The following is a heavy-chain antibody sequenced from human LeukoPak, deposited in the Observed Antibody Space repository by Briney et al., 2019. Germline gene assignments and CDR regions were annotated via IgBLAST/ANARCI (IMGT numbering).Heavy chain of an antibody. V-gene: IGHV3-21*01. D-gene: IGHD2-2*01. Sequence: GGSLRLSCAASGFTFSGYSMNWVRQAPGKGLEWVSSVSTTGYYIYYADSVKGRFSISRDNAKNSLYLQMNSLRAEDTAVYYCARGGDCGTTSRYYFDFWGQGTRVTVSS. CDR1: GFTFSGYS. J-gene: IGHJ4*02. CDR3: ARGGDCGTTSRYYFDF. CDR2: VSTTGYYI.